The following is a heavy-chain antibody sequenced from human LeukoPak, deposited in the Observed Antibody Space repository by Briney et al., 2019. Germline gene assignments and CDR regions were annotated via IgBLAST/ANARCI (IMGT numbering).Heavy chain of an antibody. D-gene: IGHD2-15*01. CDR3: ARGGGQFDY. J-gene: IGHJ4*02. CDR1: GGTFISYA. Sequence: GASVKVSCKAFGGTFISYAISWVRQAPGQGLEWMGGIVPIFGTANYAQKFQGRVTITADESTSTAYMELSSLRSEDTAVYYCARGGGQFDYWGQGTLVTVSS. V-gene: IGHV1-69*13. CDR2: IVPIFGTA.